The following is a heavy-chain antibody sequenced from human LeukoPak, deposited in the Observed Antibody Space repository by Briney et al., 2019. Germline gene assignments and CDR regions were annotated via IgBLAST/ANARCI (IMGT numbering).Heavy chain of an antibody. CDR3: AREVYSSGWSSFDY. CDR1: GFTFSTYT. J-gene: IGHJ4*02. D-gene: IGHD6-19*01. CDR2: ISSGGGYI. Sequence: GGSLRLSCAASGFTFSTYTMNWVRQAPGKGLEWVSSISSGGGYIYYADSVKGRFTISRDNAKNTLYLQMNSLRAEDTAVYYCAREVYSSGWSSFDYWGQGTLVTVSS. V-gene: IGHV3-21*01.